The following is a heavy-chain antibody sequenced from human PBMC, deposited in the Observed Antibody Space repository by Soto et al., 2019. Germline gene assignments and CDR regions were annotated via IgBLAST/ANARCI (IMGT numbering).Heavy chain of an antibody. D-gene: IGHD7-27*01. CDR1: GYTFTSYD. Sequence: GASGKVSCKASGYTFTSYDINWVRQATGQGLEWMGWMNPNSGNTGYAQKFQGRVTMTRNTSISTAYMELSSLRSEDTAVYYCARDVDWGDYYYMDVWGKGTTVTVSS. J-gene: IGHJ6*03. CDR3: ARDVDWGDYYYMDV. V-gene: IGHV1-8*01. CDR2: MNPNSGNT.